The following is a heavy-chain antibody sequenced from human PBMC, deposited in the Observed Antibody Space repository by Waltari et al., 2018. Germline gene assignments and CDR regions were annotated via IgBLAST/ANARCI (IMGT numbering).Heavy chain of an antibody. V-gene: IGHV3-74*03. CDR2: IDSDGSQT. Sequence: EVQLVESGGGLVQPGGSLRLSCTASGFSFSSYWIHWVRQAPGKGRVWVSRIDSDGSQTTYADVVKGRVTISRDNAKNTVYLQMNSLRPEDTAVYYCARDAAWSMDVWGQGTTVTVSS. J-gene: IGHJ6*02. CDR3: ARDAAWSMDV. CDR1: GFSFSSYW. D-gene: IGHD5-12*01.